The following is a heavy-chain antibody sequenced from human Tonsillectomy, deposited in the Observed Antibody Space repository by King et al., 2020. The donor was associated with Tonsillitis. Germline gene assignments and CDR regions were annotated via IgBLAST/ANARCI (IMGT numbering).Heavy chain of an antibody. V-gene: IGHV1-69*06. D-gene: IGHD4-23*01. Sequence: QLVQSGAEVKKPGSSVKVSCKASGGTFSSYAISWVRQAPGQGLEWMGGIIPIFGTANYAQKFQGRVTITADKSTSTAYMELSSLRSEDTAVYYCARVVWSMTTVGYFDLWGRGTLVTVSS. J-gene: IGHJ2*01. CDR2: IIPIFGTA. CDR3: ARVVWSMTTVGYFDL. CDR1: GGTFSSYA.